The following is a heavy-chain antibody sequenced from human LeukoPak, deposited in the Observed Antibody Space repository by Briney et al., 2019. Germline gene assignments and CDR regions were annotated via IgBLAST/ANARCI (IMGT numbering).Heavy chain of an antibody. Sequence: ASVKVSCKASGYTFTSYGISWVRQAPGQGLEWMGWISAYNGNTNYAQKLQGRVTMTTDTSTSTAYMELSRLRSDDTAVYYCARVRYRLAETYIDYWGQGTLVTVSS. CDR3: ARVRYRLAETYIDY. V-gene: IGHV1-18*01. CDR1: GYTFTSYG. D-gene: IGHD3-16*01. CDR2: ISAYNGNT. J-gene: IGHJ4*02.